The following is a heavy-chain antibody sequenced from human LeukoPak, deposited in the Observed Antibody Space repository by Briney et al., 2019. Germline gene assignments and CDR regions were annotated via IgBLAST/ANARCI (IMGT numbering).Heavy chain of an antibody. V-gene: IGHV3-7*01. CDR1: GFTFSSYW. CDR3: ARDDGSYGLGNFDY. Sequence: GGSLRLSCAASGFTFSSYWMSWVRQAPGKGLEWVANIKQDGSEKYYVDSVKGRFTISRDNSKNTLYLQMNSLRAEDTAVYYCARDDGSYGLGNFDYWGQGTLVTVSS. D-gene: IGHD1-26*01. CDR2: IKQDGSEK. J-gene: IGHJ4*02.